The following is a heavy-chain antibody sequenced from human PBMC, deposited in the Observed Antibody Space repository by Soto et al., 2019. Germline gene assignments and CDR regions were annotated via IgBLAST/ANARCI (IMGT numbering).Heavy chain of an antibody. Sequence: SLRLSCVGSGFTFSNHWMSWVRQAPGKGLEWVANIKQDGSEKYDVDSVKGRFTISRDNAKNSLYLQMNSLRAEDTAVYYCARGGRNYYDSSGYYYDWGQGTLVTVSS. CDR3: ARGGRNYYDSSGYYYD. V-gene: IGHV3-7*03. CDR1: GFTFSNHW. D-gene: IGHD3-22*01. J-gene: IGHJ4*02. CDR2: IKQDGSEK.